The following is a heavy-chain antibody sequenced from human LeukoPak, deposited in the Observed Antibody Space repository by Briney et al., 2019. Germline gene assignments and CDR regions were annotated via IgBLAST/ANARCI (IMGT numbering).Heavy chain of an antibody. CDR3: ARSGVSYPLYYYYMDV. V-gene: IGHV3-9*01. CDR1: GFTLDDDA. Sequence: GRSLRLSCAASGFTLDDDAMYWVRPAPGEGLEWGSGISWNSGSIGYADSVKGRFTISRDNAKNSLYLQMNSLRAEDTAVYYCARSGVSYPLYYYYMDVWGKGTTVTVSS. J-gene: IGHJ6*03. CDR2: ISWNSGSI. D-gene: IGHD1-26*01.